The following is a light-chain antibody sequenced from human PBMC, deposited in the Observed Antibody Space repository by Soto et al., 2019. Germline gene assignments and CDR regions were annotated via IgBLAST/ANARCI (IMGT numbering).Light chain of an antibody. J-gene: IGLJ1*01. CDR2: DVS. CDR3: CSYTTSNTRQIV. V-gene: IGLV2-14*01. Sequence: QSVLTQPASVSGSPGQSITISCTGTSSDVGGYNYVSWYQQQPGKAPKFMIYDVSNRPSGVSNRSSGSKSGNTASLTISGLQAEDEADYYCCSYTTSNTRQIVFGTGTKVTVL. CDR1: SSDVGGYNY.